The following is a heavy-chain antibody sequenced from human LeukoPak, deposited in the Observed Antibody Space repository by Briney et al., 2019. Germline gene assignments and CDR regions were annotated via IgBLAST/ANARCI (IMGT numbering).Heavy chain of an antibody. D-gene: IGHD6-6*01. CDR2: NSYSGST. CDR3: ARGYESSIAARPSFDYYYGMDV. Sequence: SEPLSLTCTVSGGSISILYWSWIRQPPGEGLEWIGNNSYSGSTHYNPSLKSRVTISVDTSKNQFSLKLSSVTAADTAVYYCARGYESSIAARPSFDYYYGMDVWGKGTTVTVSS. J-gene: IGHJ6*04. V-gene: IGHV4-59*11. CDR1: GGSISILY.